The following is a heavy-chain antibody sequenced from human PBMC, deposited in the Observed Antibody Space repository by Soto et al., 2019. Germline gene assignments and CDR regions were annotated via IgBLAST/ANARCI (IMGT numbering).Heavy chain of an antibody. Sequence: GESLKISCAASGFTFSNYWMQWVRQAPGKGLVWVSRIHNDGRNTIYADSVKGRFTISRDNAKNTLYLQMNSLRAEDTAVYYCARQNNYGSDYWGQGTLVTVSS. D-gene: IGHD3-10*01. CDR2: IHNDGRNT. V-gene: IGHV3-74*01. CDR1: GFTFSNYW. CDR3: ARQNNYGSDY. J-gene: IGHJ4*02.